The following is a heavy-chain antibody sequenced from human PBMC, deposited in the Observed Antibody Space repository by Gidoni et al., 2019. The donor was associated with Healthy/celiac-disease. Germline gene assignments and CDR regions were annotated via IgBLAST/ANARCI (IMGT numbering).Heavy chain of an antibody. CDR2: ISSSSSYT. D-gene: IGHD5-12*01. J-gene: IGHJ4*02. V-gene: IGHV3-11*06. CDR1: GFTFSDYY. Sequence: QVQLVESGGGLVKPGGSLRLSCAASGFTFSDYYMSWIRQAPGKGLEWVSYISSSSSYTNYADSVKGRFTISRDNAKNSLYLQMNSLRAEDTAVYYCAAMVGEMATTIDYWGQGTLVTVSS. CDR3: AAMVGEMATTIDY.